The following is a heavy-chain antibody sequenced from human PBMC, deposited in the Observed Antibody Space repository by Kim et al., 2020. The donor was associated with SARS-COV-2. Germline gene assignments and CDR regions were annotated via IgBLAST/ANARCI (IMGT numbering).Heavy chain of an antibody. V-gene: IGHV3-21*01. D-gene: IGHD3-10*01. CDR1: GFTFSSYS. CDR3: AREGLWFGELFSYYYGMDV. J-gene: IGHJ6*02. CDR2: ISSSSSYI. Sequence: GGSLRLSCAASGFTFSSYSMNWVRQAPGKGLEWVSSISSSSSYIYYADSVKGRFTISRDNAKNSLYLQMNSLRAEDTAVYYCAREGLWFGELFSYYYGMDVWGQGTTVTVSS.